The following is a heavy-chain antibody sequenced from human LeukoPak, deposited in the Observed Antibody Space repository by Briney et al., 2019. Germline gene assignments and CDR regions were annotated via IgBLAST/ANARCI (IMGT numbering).Heavy chain of an antibody. CDR1: GGSISSSSYY. V-gene: IGHV4-39*07. CDR2: IYYSGST. J-gene: IGHJ4*02. CDR3: ARSIRGYSSGWYYFDY. D-gene: IGHD6-19*01. Sequence: SETLSLTCTVSGGSISSSSYYWGWIRQPPGKGLEWIGSIYYSGSTYYNPSLKSRVTISVDTSKNQFSLKLSSVTAADTAVYFCARSIRGYSSGWYYFDYWGQGTLVTASS.